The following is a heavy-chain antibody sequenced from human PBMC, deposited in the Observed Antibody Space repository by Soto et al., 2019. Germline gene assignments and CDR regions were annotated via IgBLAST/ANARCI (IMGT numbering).Heavy chain of an antibody. J-gene: IGHJ4*02. Sequence: SETLSLTCTVSGGSITSSSYYWGWIRQPPGKGLEWIGSIYYSGSTYYNPSLKSRVTISVDTSKNQFSLKLSSVTAADTAVYYCARRWGRTFDYWGQGTLVTVSS. CDR3: ARRWGRTFDY. V-gene: IGHV4-39*01. CDR1: GGSITSSSYY. CDR2: IYYSGST. D-gene: IGHD7-27*01.